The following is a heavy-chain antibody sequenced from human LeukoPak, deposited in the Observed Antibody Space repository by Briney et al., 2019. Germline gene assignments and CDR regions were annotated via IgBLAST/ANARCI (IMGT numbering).Heavy chain of an antibody. Sequence: GASVKVSCKASGGTFSSYAISWVRQAPGQGLEWMGRIIPILGIANYAQKFQGRVTMTRDTSISTAYMELSNLTSNDTAVYYCASFRNGGIIWGGQGTLVAVSP. CDR3: ASFRNGGIIW. CDR1: GGTFSSYA. V-gene: IGHV1-69*04. D-gene: IGHD3-3*01. CDR2: IIPILGIA. J-gene: IGHJ4*02.